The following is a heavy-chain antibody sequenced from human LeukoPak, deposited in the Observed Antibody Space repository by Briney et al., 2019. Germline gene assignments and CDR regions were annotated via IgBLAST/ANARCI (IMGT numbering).Heavy chain of an antibody. CDR3: VRDGDDFNFDY. Sequence: PGGSLRLSCAASGFTFRSYWMHWVRHAPGKGLEWVSRVIRDGSFTNYADSVKGRFTISRDNAKNTLYLQMSSLRAEDTAVCFCVRDGDDFNFDYWGQGSLVTVSS. CDR2: VIRDGSFT. V-gene: IGHV3-74*01. CDR1: GFTFRSYW. J-gene: IGHJ4*02. D-gene: IGHD5-24*01.